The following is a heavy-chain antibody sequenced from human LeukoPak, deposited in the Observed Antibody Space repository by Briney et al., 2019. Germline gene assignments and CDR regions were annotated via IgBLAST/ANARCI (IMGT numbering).Heavy chain of an antibody. D-gene: IGHD5-18*01. J-gene: IGHJ4*02. Sequence: ASVKVSCKASGYTFTIYGISLVRKAPGQRLVLLVLIIVYNGNTNYAQKLQGRVTMTTDTTTSTAYMELRSLRSDDTAVYYCARAFRGYSYGLGWYFDYWGQGTLVTVSS. V-gene: IGHV1-18*01. CDR3: ARAFRGYSYGLGWYFDY. CDR2: IIVYNGNT. CDR1: GYTFTIYG.